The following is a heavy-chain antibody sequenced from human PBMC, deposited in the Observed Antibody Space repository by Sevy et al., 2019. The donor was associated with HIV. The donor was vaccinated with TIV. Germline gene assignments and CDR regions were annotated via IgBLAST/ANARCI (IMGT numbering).Heavy chain of an antibody. CDR1: GFTFSSYS. Sequence: GGSLRLSCAASGFTFSSYSMNWVRQAPGKGLEWVSSISGLNNYIYYADSVKGRFTISRDNAKNSLYLQMNSLRAEDTAVYYCTREGDSWLPFDYWGQGTLVTVSS. D-gene: IGHD6-13*01. CDR3: TREGDSWLPFDY. J-gene: IGHJ4*02. V-gene: IGHV3-21*01. CDR2: ISGLNNYI.